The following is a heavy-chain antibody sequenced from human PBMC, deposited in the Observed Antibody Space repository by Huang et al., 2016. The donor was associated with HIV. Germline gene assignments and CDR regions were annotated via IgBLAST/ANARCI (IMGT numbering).Heavy chain of an antibody. CDR1: GFTFSSYT. Sequence: EVQLVESGGGLVKPGGSLRLSCAASGFTFSSYTMKWGRQAPGKGLEWGSSIISSGSYIYYAISVKDRFTISRDNTRNSLYLQLNSLGAEDTAVYYCASGGDYGDYLKYWGQGTLVTVSS. CDR2: IISSGSYI. J-gene: IGHJ4*02. V-gene: IGHV3-21*01. D-gene: IGHD4-17*01. CDR3: ASGGDYGDYLKY.